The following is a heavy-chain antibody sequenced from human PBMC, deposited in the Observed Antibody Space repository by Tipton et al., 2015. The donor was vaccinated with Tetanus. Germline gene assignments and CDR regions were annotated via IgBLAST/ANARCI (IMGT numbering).Heavy chain of an antibody. V-gene: IGHV1-18*01. CDR2: ISAYNGNT. Sequence: VQSGAEVKKPGASVKVSCKASGYTFTSYGISWVRQAPGQGLEWMGWISAYNGNTNYAQKLQGRVTMTTDTSTSTAYMELRSLRSDDTAVYYCARTLRSYYYYYGMDVWGQGTTVTVSS. D-gene: IGHD2-15*01. CDR3: ARTLRSYYYYYGMDV. CDR1: GYTFTSYG. J-gene: IGHJ6*02.